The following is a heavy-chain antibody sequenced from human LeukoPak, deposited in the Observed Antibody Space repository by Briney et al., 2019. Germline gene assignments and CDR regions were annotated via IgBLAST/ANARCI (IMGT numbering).Heavy chain of an antibody. D-gene: IGHD1-1*01. V-gene: IGHV3-48*03. J-gene: IGHJ4*02. Sequence: GGSLRLSCAASGFTFSSYEMNWVRQAPGKGLEWVSYISSSGSTIYYADSVKGRFTISRDNAKNSLYLQMNSLRAEDTAVYYCARGGRIQLERRGYFDYWGQGTLVTVSS. CDR3: ARGGRIQLERRGYFDY. CDR1: GFTFSSYE. CDR2: ISSSGSTI.